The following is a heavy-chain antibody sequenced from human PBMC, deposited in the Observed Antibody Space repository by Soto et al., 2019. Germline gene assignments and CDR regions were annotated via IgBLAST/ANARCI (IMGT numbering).Heavy chain of an antibody. CDR3: ARDPEGGYSYGPSYYYYGMDV. D-gene: IGHD5-18*01. J-gene: IGHJ6*02. V-gene: IGHV1-18*01. Sequence: WVRQAPGQGLEWMGWISAYNGNTNYAQKLQGRVTMTTDTSTSTAYMELRSLRSDDTAVYYCARDPEGGYSYGPSYYYYGMDVWGQGTTVTVSS. CDR2: ISAYNGNT.